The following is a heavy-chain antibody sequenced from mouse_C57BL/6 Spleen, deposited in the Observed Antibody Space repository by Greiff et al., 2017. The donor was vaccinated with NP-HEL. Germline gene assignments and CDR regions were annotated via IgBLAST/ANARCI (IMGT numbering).Heavy chain of an antibody. Sequence: VQLQQSGPALVKPGASVKISCKASGYTFTDYYMNWVKQSHGKSLEWIGDINPNNGGTSYNQKFKGKATLTVDKSSSTAYMELRSLTSEDSAVYYCARIYYYGIRDYWGQGTTLTVSS. CDR1: GYTFTDYY. D-gene: IGHD1-1*01. CDR3: ARIYYYGIRDY. J-gene: IGHJ2*01. CDR2: INPNNGGT. V-gene: IGHV1-26*01.